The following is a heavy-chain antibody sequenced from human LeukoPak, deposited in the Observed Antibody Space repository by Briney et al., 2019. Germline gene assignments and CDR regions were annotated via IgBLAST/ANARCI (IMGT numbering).Heavy chain of an antibody. CDR3: ARDLTSAACVSKACDGGDWFDP. CDR2: ISAYNGNT. D-gene: IGHD6-13*01. Sequence: ASVKVSCKASGYTFTSYGISWVRQAPGQGLEWMGWISAYNGNTNYAQKLQGRVTMTTDTSTSTAYMELRSLRSDDTAVYYCARDLTSAACVSKACDGGDWFDPWGQGTLVTVSS. V-gene: IGHV1-18*01. CDR1: GYTFTSYG. J-gene: IGHJ5*02.